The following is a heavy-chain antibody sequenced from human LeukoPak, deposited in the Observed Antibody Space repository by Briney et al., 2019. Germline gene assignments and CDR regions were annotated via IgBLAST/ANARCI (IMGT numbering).Heavy chain of an antibody. J-gene: IGHJ5*02. CDR2: IGGSGGST. V-gene: IGHV3-23*01. CDR1: GFIFTNYA. D-gene: IGHD2-8*02. CDR3: AKDVWWSVS. Sequence: GGSLRLSCAASGFIFTNYAMNWVRQAPGKGLEWVSVIGGSGGSTYYADSVKGRFTISRDNSKNTLYLQMNSLRAEDTAVYYCAKDVWWSVSWGQGTLVTVSS.